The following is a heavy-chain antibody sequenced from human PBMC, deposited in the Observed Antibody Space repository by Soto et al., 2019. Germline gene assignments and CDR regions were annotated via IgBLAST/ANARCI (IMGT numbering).Heavy chain of an antibody. CDR2: IYSGGST. V-gene: IGHV3-66*01. CDR1: GFTVSSNY. Sequence: PGGSLRLSCAASGFTVSSNYMSWVRQAPGKGLEWVSVIYSGGSTYYADSVKGRFTISRDNSKNTLYLQMNSLRAEDTAVYYCASLLGYCSGGSCYSIGYYYYGMDVWGQGTTVTVSS. D-gene: IGHD2-15*01. CDR3: ASLLGYCSGGSCYSIGYYYYGMDV. J-gene: IGHJ6*02.